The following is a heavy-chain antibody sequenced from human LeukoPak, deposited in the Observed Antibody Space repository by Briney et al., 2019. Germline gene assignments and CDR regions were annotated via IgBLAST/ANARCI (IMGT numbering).Heavy chain of an antibody. D-gene: IGHD1-26*01. Sequence: SETLSLICTVYGGSINSGDYYWSWIRQPPGKGLEWIGYIYYSGSTYYNPSLKSRVTISVDTSKNQFSLKLSSVTAADTAVYYCVREGGVGATDYWGQGTLVTVSS. V-gene: IGHV4-30-4*08. CDR3: VREGGVGATDY. CDR2: IYYSGST. J-gene: IGHJ4*02. CDR1: GGSINSGDYY.